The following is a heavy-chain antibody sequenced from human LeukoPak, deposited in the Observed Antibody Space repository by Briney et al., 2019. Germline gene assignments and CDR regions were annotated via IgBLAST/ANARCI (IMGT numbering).Heavy chain of an antibody. J-gene: IGHJ4*02. D-gene: IGHD2-2*01. CDR2: INHSGST. CDR1: GGSFSGYY. CDR3: ARRGVVPAARRQFDY. Sequence: SETLSLTCQVYGGSFSGYYWSWIRQPPGKGLEWIGEINHSGSTNYNPSLKSRVTISVDTSKNQFSLKLSSVTAADTAVCYCARRGVVPAARRQFDYWGQGTLVTVSS. V-gene: IGHV4-34*01.